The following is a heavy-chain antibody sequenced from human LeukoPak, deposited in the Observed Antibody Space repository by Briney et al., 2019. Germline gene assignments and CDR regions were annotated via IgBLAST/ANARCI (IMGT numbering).Heavy chain of an antibody. CDR2: ISSSSSYM. J-gene: IGHJ6*02. CDR3: ARDRDVPAIGMDV. CDR1: GFTLSSYT. V-gene: IGHV3-21*06. Sequence: AGSLRLSCAASGFTLSSYTMNWVRQAPGKGLEWLSSISSSSSYMYYADSVKGRFTISRDNAKNSLYLQMNSLRAEDTAVYYCARDRDVPAIGMDVWGQGTTVTVSS.